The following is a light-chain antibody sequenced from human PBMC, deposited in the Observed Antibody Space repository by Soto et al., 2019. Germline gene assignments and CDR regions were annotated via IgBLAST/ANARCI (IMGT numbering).Light chain of an antibody. CDR1: SSYVGGYNY. V-gene: IGLV2-14*01. J-gene: IGLJ3*02. CDR3: SSYTSSSTLV. Sequence: QSALTQPASVSGSPGQSITISCTGTSSYVGGYNYVSWYQQHPDKAPKLMIYEVSNRPSGVSNRFSGSKSGNTASLTISGLQAEAEADYYCSSYTSSSTLVFGGGTKLTVL. CDR2: EVS.